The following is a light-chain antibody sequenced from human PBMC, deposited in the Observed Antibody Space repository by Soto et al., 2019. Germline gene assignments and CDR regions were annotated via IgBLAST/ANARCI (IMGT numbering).Light chain of an antibody. V-gene: IGLV2-8*01. CDR1: SSDVGYYNY. CDR2: EVT. Sequence: QSALTQPPSASGSPGQSVAISCKGTSSDVGYYNYVSWYQQHPGKAPKLLIYEVTKRPSGVPDRFSGSKSGNTASLTVSGLQAEDEADYYCCKYADDNIFVFGTGTKLTVL. J-gene: IGLJ1*01. CDR3: CKYADDNIFV.